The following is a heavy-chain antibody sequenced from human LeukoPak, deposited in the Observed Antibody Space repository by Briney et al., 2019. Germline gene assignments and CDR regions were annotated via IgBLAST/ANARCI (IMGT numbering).Heavy chain of an antibody. Sequence: GGSLRLSCAASGFTFSSYAMHWVRQAPGKGLEWVAVISYDGSNKYYADSVKGRFTISRDNSKNTLYLQMNSLRAEDTAVYYCARARSWYRGPFDYWGQGTLVTVSS. CDR2: ISYDGSNK. J-gene: IGHJ4*02. CDR1: GFTFSSYA. CDR3: ARARSWYRGPFDY. D-gene: IGHD6-13*01. V-gene: IGHV3-30-3*01.